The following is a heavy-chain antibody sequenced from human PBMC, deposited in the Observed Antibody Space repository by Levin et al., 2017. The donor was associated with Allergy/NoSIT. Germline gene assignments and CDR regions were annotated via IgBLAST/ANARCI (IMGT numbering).Heavy chain of an antibody. CDR3: ASSWSRSVTNDY. J-gene: IGHJ4*02. V-gene: IGHV1-69*13. CDR2: IIPIFDTA. Sequence: GASVKVSCKASGGTFSTSAISWVRQAPGQGLEWMGGIIPIFDTANYAQKFQGRVTITADESTSTAYMELNSLRSEDTAVYYCASSWSRSVTNDYWGQGTLVTVSS. D-gene: IGHD6-13*01. CDR1: GGTFSTSA.